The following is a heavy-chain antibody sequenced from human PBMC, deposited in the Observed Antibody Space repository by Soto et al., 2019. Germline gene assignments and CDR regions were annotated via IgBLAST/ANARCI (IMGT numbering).Heavy chain of an antibody. CDR2: IWYDASNK. V-gene: IGHV3-33*01. Sequence: GGSLRLSCAACGFTFRTYGMYWVRQAPGKGLEWVAVIWYDASNKYHADSVKGRFTISRDNSENTLYLQMNSLRAEDTAVYYCARGRVDGGELDLWGQGTLVTVSS. D-gene: IGHD1-26*01. J-gene: IGHJ4*02. CDR1: GFTFRTYG. CDR3: ARGRVDGGELDL.